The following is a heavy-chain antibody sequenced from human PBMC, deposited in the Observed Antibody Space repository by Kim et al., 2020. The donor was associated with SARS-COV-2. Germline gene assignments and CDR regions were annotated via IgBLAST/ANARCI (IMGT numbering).Heavy chain of an antibody. Sequence: GGSLRLSCAASGFTFSSYSMNWVRQAPGKGLEWVSSISSSSSYIYYADSVKGRFTISRDNAKNSLYLQMNSLRAEDTAVYYCAATKYYYDSSGYYLYYFDYWGQGTLVTVSS. CDR1: GFTFSSYS. CDR2: ISSSSSYI. D-gene: IGHD3-22*01. CDR3: AATKYYYDSSGYYLYYFDY. J-gene: IGHJ4*02. V-gene: IGHV3-21*01.